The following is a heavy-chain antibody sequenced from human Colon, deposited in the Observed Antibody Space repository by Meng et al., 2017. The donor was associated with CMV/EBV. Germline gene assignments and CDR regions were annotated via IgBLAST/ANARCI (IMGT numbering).Heavy chain of an antibody. CDR1: GDSSGSYY. V-gene: IGHV4-59*01. CDR2: VSYTGSA. D-gene: IGHD3-10*01. J-gene: IGHJ5*02. Sequence: SETLSLTCSVSGDSSGSYYWSWLRQPPGKGLEWIGYVSYTGSATYNPALESRVTISVTTSKNQFSLKLSSVTAADTAVYYCARDSYHYGSSTYNWFDPWGQGTLVTVSS. CDR3: ARDSYHYGSSTYNWFDP.